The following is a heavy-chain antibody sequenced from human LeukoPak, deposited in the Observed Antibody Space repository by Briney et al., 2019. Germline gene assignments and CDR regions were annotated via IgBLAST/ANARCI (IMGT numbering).Heavy chain of an antibody. CDR1: GFTFSSYG. D-gene: IGHD3-22*01. CDR3: AKEAYYYDSSGHFDY. CDR2: ISYDGSNK. Sequence: PGRSLRLSCAASGFTFSSYGMHWVRQAPGKGLEWVAVISYDGSNKYYADSVKGRFTISRDNSKNTLYLQMNSLRAEVTAVYYCAKEAYYYDSSGHFDYWGQGTLVTVSS. J-gene: IGHJ4*02. V-gene: IGHV3-30*18.